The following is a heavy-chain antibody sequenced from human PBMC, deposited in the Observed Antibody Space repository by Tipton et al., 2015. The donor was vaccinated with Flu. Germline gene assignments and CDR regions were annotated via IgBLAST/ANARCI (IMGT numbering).Heavy chain of an antibody. V-gene: IGHV4-38-2*02. CDR2: IIQSGNA. J-gene: IGHJ4*02. CDR1: GYFISSGYY. CDR3: ARVWSSFVATASLDY. D-gene: IGHD1-1*01. Sequence: TLSLTCTVSGYFISSGYYWGWIRQSPGTGLQWIATIIQSGNAYYNPSLRSRVTISLDMSKDQFSLKLASVTAADTAVYYCARVWSSFVATASLDYWGRGTLVTVSS.